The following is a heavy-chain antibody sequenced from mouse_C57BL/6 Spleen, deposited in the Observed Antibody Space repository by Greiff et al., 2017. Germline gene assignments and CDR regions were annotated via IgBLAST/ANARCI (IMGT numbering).Heavy chain of an antibody. CDR2: INPSSGYT. J-gene: IGHJ2*01. CDR3: ARAVITTVVATPFDY. CDR1: GYTFTSYW. Sequence: QVQLQQSGAELAKPGASVKLSCKASGYTFTSYWMHWVNQRPGQGLEWIGYINPSSGYTKYNQKFKDKATLTADKSSSTAYMQLSSLTYEDSAVYYCARAVITTVVATPFDYWGQGTTLTVSS. D-gene: IGHD1-1*01. V-gene: IGHV1-7*01.